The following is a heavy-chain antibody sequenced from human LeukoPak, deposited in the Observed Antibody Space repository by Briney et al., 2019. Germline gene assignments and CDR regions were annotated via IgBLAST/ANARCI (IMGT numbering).Heavy chain of an antibody. CDR2: IYYSGYT. D-gene: IGHD3-10*01. CDR3: AAGEYYGPYFDY. CDR1: GGSISSYY. J-gene: IGHJ4*02. V-gene: IGHV4-59*01. Sequence: SETLSLTCTVSGGSISSYYWSWIRQPPGKGLEWIGCIYYSGYTNYKSSLKSRVTISVDTSKNQFSLKLSSVTAADTAVYYCAAGEYYGPYFDYWGQGTLVTVSS.